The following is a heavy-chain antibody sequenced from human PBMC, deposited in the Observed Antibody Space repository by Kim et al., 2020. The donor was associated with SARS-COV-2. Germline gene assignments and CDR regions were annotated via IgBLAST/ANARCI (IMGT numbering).Heavy chain of an antibody. V-gene: IGHV4-34*01. J-gene: IGHJ5*02. CDR2: INHSGST. CDR3: ARGPRVFPRRAYSSSWDVNAWFDP. Sequence: SETLSLTCAVYGGSFSGYYWSWIRQPPGKGLEWIGEINHSGSTNYNPSLKSRVTISVDTSKNQFSLKLSSVTAADTAVYYCARGPRVFPRRAYSSSWDVNAWFDPWGQGTLVTVSS. D-gene: IGHD6-13*01. CDR1: GGSFSGYY.